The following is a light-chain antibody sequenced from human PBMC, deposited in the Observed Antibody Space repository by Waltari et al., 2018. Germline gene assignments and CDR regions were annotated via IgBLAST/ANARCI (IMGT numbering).Light chain of an antibody. J-gene: IGLJ2*01. V-gene: IGLV1-47*01. CDR1: SANTRSNY. Sequence: QSVLTQPPAMSGTPGQRVTIHCSGSSANTRSNYVYWYQQFPGTATKLLIYRNDQRPSGVPDRFSGSKFGTSTSLAISGLRSDDDADYFCASWDDNLSGAVFGGGTRLTVL. CDR3: ASWDDNLSGAV. CDR2: RND.